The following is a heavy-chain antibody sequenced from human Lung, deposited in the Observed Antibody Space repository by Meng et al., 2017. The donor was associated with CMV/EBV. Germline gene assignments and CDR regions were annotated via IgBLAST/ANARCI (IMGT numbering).Heavy chain of an antibody. CDR2: FVNYVDT. CDR3: ASGTPGRSYCDY. CDR1: GYTFGSYG. V-gene: IGHV1-18*01. Sequence: VHLLQSGPEVKKPGASGRVSCKASGYTFGSYGICWVRPAPGQGLEWMGWFVNYVDTYPAPKFQGRVTMTTDTHTNTAFMELRSLTSDDTAVYYCASGTPGRSYCDYWGQGTLVTVSS. D-gene: IGHD2-15*01. J-gene: IGHJ4*02.